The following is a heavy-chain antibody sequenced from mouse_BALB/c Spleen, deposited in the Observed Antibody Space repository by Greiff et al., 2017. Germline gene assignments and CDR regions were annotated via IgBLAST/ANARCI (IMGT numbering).Heavy chain of an antibody. V-gene: IGHV5-6-5*01. D-gene: IGHD1-1*01. CDR2: ISSGGST. CDR3: ANYYGSAKYFDV. Sequence: EVQVVESGGGLVKPGGSLKLSCAASGFTFSSYAMSWVRQTPEKRLEWVASISSGGSTYYPDSVKGRFTISRDNARNILYLQMSSLRSEDTAMYYCANYYGSAKYFDVWGAGTTVTVSS. J-gene: IGHJ1*01. CDR1: GFTFSSYA.